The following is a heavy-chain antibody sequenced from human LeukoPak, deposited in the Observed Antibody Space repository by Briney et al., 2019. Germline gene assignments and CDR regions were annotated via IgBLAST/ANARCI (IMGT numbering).Heavy chain of an antibody. D-gene: IGHD3-10*01. CDR2: IWYDGSNK. Sequence: GGSLRLSCAASGFTFSSYGMHWVRQAPGKGLEWVAVIWYDGSNKYYADSVKGRFTISRDNSKNTLYLQMNSLRAEDTAVYYFARDMVLGLFTVDYWGQGTLVTVSS. J-gene: IGHJ4*02. CDR1: GFTFSSYG. V-gene: IGHV3-33*01. CDR3: ARDMVLGLFTVDY.